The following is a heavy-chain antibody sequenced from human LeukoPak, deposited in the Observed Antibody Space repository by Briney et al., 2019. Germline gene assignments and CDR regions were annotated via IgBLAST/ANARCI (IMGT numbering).Heavy chain of an antibody. V-gene: IGHV1-2*02. CDR3: ARDGNFGVVPYP. CDR1: GYTFTGYY. J-gene: IGHJ5*02. Sequence: GASVKVSCKASGYTFTGYYMHWMRQAPGQGLEWMGWINPDSGGANYAQKFRGRVTMTRDTSISTAYMELSRLRSDDTAVYYCARDGNFGVVPYPWGQGTLVTVSS. CDR2: INPDSGGA. D-gene: IGHD3-3*01.